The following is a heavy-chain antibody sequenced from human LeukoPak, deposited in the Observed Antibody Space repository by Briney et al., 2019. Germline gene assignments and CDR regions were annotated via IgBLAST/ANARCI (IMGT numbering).Heavy chain of an antibody. V-gene: IGHV1-2*04. Sequence: ASVKVSCKASGYTFTGYYMHWVRQAPGQGLEWMGWINPNSGGTNYAQKFQGWVTMTRDTSISTAYMELSRLRSDDTAVYYCARSGGSCSGGSCYSLDAFDIWGQGTMVTVSS. CDR1: GYTFTGYY. D-gene: IGHD2-15*01. CDR3: ARSGGSCSGGSCYSLDAFDI. CDR2: INPNSGGT. J-gene: IGHJ3*02.